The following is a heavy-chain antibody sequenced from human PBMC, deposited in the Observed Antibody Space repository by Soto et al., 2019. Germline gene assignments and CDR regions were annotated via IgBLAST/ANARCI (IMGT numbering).Heavy chain of an antibody. Sequence: ASVKVSCKASGYTFTSYAMHWVRQAPRQRLEWMGRINAGNGNTKYSQKFQGRVTITADESTSTAYMELSSLRSEDTAVYYCAREYSYGPRRILRDWFDPWGQGTLVTVSS. CDR1: GYTFTSYA. D-gene: IGHD5-18*01. V-gene: IGHV1-3*01. CDR2: INAGNGNT. CDR3: AREYSYGPRRILRDWFDP. J-gene: IGHJ5*02.